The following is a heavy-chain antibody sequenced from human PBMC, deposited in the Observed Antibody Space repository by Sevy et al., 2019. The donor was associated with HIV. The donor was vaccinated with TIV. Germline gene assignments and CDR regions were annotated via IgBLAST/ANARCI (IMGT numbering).Heavy chain of an antibody. D-gene: IGHD3-10*01. CDR3: ARDSMPTVQGIIITPYYYGMDL. J-gene: IGHJ6*02. V-gene: IGHV1-18*01. CDR1: GYTFTSYR. Sequence: ASVKVSCKVSGYTFTSYRITWVRQAPGQGLEWMGWISGDNGNTISAQNLQGRVTMSTDTSTSTAYMELRSLRSDDTAVYYCARDSMPTVQGIIITPYYYGMDLWGQGTTVTVSS. CDR2: ISGDNGNT.